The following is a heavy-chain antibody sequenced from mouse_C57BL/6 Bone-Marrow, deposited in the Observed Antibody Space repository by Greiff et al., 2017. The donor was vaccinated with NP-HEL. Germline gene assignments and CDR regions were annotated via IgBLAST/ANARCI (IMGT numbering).Heavy chain of an antibody. Sequence: VKLQQSGAELARPGASVKLSCKASGYTFTSYGISWVKQRTGQGLEWIGEIYPRSGNTYYNEKFKGKATLTADKSSSTAYMELRSLTSEDSAVYFCARENDGPYWGQGTLVTVSA. CDR2: IYPRSGNT. CDR1: GYTFTSYG. CDR3: ARENDGPY. V-gene: IGHV1-81*01. D-gene: IGHD2-3*01. J-gene: IGHJ3*01.